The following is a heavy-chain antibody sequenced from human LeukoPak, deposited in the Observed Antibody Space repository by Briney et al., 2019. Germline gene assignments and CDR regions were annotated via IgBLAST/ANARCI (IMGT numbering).Heavy chain of an antibody. J-gene: IGHJ4*02. CDR1: GFTFSSYE. V-gene: IGHV3-48*03. Sequence: PGGSLRLSCAASGFTFSSYEMNWVRQAPGKGLEWVSYISSSGSTIYYADSVKGRFTISRDNAKNSLYLQMNSLRAEDTAVYYCAGEGPTNDYRMYYFDYWGQGTLVTVSS. CDR3: AGEGPTNDYRMYYFDY. D-gene: IGHD4-11*01. CDR2: ISSSGSTI.